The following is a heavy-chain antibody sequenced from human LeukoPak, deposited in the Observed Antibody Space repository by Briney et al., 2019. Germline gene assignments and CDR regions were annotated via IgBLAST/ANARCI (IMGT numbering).Heavy chain of an antibody. CDR1: GYTFTRHA. CDR3: ATVTRGTTLDH. V-gene: IGHV1-3*01. D-gene: IGHD4-23*01. J-gene: IGHJ5*02. Sequence: ASVKVSCKASGYTFTRHAIHWVRLAPGQRLEWMGWINAGNGDTKYSQKFQGRVTFTGDTSASTAYMELSSLKSEDTAVYYCATVTRGTTLDHWGQGTLVTVSS. CDR2: INAGNGDT.